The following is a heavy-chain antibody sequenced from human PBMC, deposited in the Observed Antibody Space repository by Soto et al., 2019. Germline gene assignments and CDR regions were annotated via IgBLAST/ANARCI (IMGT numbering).Heavy chain of an antibody. CDR3: ARDPSSSWLLYYYYYYMDV. CDR1: GCTFSSYG. CDR2: IWYDGSNK. J-gene: IGHJ6*03. V-gene: IGHV3-33*01. D-gene: IGHD6-13*01. Sequence: PGRSLRLSCAASGCTFSSYGMHWVRQAQGKGLEWVAVIWYDGSNKYYADSVKGRFTISRDNSKNTLYLQMNSLRAEDTAVYYCARDPSSSWLLYYYYYYMDVWGKGTTVTVSS.